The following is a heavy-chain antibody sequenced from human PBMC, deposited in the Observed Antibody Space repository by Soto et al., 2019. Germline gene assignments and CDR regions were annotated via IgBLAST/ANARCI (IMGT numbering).Heavy chain of an antibody. CDR3: ASKPNSPYYFDY. V-gene: IGHV4-28*01. CDR1: GYSISSNNW. Sequence: SETLSLTCAVSGYSISSNNWWGWIRQPPGKGLEWVGYIFYNGNTYYNPSLKSRVTMSVDTSNNQFSLRLSSVTAVGTAVYYCASKPNSPYYFDYWGQGTLVTVSS. CDR2: IFYNGNT. J-gene: IGHJ4*02. D-gene: IGHD5-18*01.